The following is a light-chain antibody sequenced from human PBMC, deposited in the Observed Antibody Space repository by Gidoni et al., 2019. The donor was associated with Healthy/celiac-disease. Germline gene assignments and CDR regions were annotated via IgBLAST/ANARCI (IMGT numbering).Light chain of an antibody. Sequence: DIQLTQSQSSLSASVGDRVTITCRASQSISSYLNWYQQKPGKAPKLLIYAASSLQSGVPSRFSVGGSGTDFTLTISSLQPEDFATYYCQQSYSTPMYTFGQGTKLEIK. CDR1: QSISSY. J-gene: IGKJ2*01. CDR3: QQSYSTPMYT. V-gene: IGKV1-39*01. CDR2: AAS.